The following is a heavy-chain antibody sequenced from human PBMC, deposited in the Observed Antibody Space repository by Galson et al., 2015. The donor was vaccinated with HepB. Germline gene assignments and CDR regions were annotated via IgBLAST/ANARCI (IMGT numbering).Heavy chain of an antibody. D-gene: IGHD7-27*01. CDR2: ISGNTDYI. CDR3: ASESWGSFEF. CDR1: DFTFTTYT. V-gene: IGHV3-21*01. J-gene: IGHJ4*02. Sequence: SLRLSCAASDFTFTTYTMNWVRQAPGKGLEWVSSISGNTDYIYYADSLKGRFTIPRDNTKNSLYLQMNSLRAEDTAVYYCASESWGSFEFWGQGTLVTVSS.